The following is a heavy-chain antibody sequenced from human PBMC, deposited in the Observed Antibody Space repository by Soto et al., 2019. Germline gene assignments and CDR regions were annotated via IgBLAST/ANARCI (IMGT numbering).Heavy chain of an antibody. D-gene: IGHD3-22*01. Sequence: ASAKVPCKASGCTFSSYAISWVRQAPGQVLEWMGGIIPIFGTANYAQRFQGRVTITADESTSTAYMELSSLRSEDTAVYYCARPRGQIVVVITPRFDYWGQGTLVTVSS. V-gene: IGHV1-69*13. CDR1: GCTFSSYA. CDR2: IIPIFGTA. J-gene: IGHJ4*02. CDR3: ARPRGQIVVVITPRFDY.